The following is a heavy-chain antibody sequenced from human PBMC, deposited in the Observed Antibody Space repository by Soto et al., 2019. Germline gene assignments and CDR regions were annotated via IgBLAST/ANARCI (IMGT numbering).Heavy chain of an antibody. CDR3: ARVGGVPSSSPGVAH. CDR2: ISYSGTT. CDR1: GGSISGNYNY. V-gene: IGHV4-39*02. Sequence: QLQLQESGPGLVKPSETLSLTCTVSGGSISGNYNYWGWIRQPPGKGLEWIGSISYSGTTNSNPSLKSRITISVDTSKNHFSLRLSSVTAIDTAVYYCARVGGVPSSSPGVAHWGQGILVTVSS. J-gene: IGHJ4*02. D-gene: IGHD6-13*01.